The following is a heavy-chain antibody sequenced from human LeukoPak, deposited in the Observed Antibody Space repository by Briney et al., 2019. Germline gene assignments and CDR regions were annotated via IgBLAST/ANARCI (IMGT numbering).Heavy chain of an antibody. CDR1: GFTFSSYW. Sequence: GGSLRLSCAASGFTFSSYWMSWVRQAPGKGLEWVANIKQDGSEKYYVDSVKGRFTISRDNAKNSLYLQMNSLRAEDTALYYCAKDFRPFQPGIAAAYGVDYWGQGTLVTVSS. V-gene: IGHV3-7*03. D-gene: IGHD6-13*01. CDR2: IKQDGSEK. CDR3: AKDFRPFQPGIAAAYGVDY. J-gene: IGHJ4*02.